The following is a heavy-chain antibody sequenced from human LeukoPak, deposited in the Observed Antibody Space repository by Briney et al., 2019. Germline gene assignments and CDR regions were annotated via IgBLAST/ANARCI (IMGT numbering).Heavy chain of an antibody. Sequence: SETLSLTCTVSGGSISSYYWSWIRQPPGKGLEWIGYIYYSGSPNYNPSLKSRVTISIDTSKNQFSLKLSSVTATDTAVYYCARHGSDWAFDFWGRGTLVTVSS. CDR1: GGSISSYY. J-gene: IGHJ4*02. CDR3: ARHGSDWAFDF. CDR2: IYYSGSP. D-gene: IGHD6-19*01. V-gene: IGHV4-59*08.